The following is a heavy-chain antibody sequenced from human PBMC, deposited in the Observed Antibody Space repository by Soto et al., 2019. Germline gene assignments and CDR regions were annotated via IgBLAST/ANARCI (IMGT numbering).Heavy chain of an antibody. CDR1: GFTFRDAW. D-gene: IGHD1-7*01. CDR2: IKSKTDGGAT. Sequence: GGSLRLSCAASGFTFRDAWMSWVRQAPGKGLEWVGRIKSKTDGGATDYAAPVKGRFTISRDDAKNTLYLQMNSLKTEDTAVYYCAADSGNSGWNYVFDNWGQGTLVTVSS. CDR3: AADSGNSGWNYVFDN. V-gene: IGHV3-15*01. J-gene: IGHJ4*02.